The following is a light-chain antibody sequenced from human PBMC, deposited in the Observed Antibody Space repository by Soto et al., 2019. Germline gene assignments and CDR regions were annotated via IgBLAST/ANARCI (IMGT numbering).Light chain of an antibody. J-gene: IGKJ5*01. CDR1: QSLLYSDGKTY. Sequence: DVVVTQTPLSLSVTPGPPASMSCKSSQSLLYSDGKTYLYWYLQRPGQPPQLXIYDVSNRFSGVPDRFSGSGSGTDFTLKISRVEAEDVGVYYCMQRTHVPITFGQGTRLEIK. V-gene: IGKV2D-29*01. CDR2: DVS. CDR3: MQRTHVPIT.